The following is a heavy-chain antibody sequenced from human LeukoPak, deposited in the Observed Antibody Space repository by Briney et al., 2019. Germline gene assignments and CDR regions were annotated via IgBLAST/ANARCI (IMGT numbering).Heavy chain of an antibody. CDR1: GFTFSSYG. D-gene: IGHD3-22*01. Sequence: GGSLRLSCAASGFTFSSYGMHWVRQAPGKGLEWVAFIRYDGSNKYYADSVKGRFTISRDNSKNTLYLQMNSLRAEDTAVYYCAKENYDSSGYYWPDAFDIWGQGTMVTVSS. CDR3: AKENYDSSGYYWPDAFDI. V-gene: IGHV3-30*02. J-gene: IGHJ3*02. CDR2: IRYDGSNK.